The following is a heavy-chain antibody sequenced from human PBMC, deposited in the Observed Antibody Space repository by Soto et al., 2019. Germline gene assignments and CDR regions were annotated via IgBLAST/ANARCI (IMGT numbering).Heavy chain of an antibody. CDR1: GYTFSNYG. D-gene: IGHD2-2*01. Sequence: GASVKVSCKTSGYTFSNYGITWVRQAPGQPLEWLGWVSLYSDGTNYAQKFQGRVSMTTDTSTTTAYMELRSLRSDDTAVYYCARVVPGAEAWFGPWGQGTLVTVSS. J-gene: IGHJ5*02. V-gene: IGHV1-18*01. CDR2: VSLYSDGT. CDR3: ARVVPGAEAWFGP.